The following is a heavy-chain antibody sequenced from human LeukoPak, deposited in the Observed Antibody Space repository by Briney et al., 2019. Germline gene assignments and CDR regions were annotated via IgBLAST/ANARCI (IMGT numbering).Heavy chain of an antibody. J-gene: IGHJ4*02. D-gene: IGHD1-26*01. V-gene: IGHV4-34*01. Sequence: SETLSLTCAVYGGSFSGYYWSWIRQPPGKGLEWIGEINHSGSTYYNPSLKSRVTISVDTSKNQFSLKLSSVTAADTAVYYCARLTPYSGSPLGDYWGQGTPVTVSS. CDR2: INHSGST. CDR1: GGSFSGYY. CDR3: ARLTPYSGSPLGDY.